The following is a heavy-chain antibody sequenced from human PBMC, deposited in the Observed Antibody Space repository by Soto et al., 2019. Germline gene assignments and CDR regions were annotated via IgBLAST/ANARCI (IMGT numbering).Heavy chain of an antibody. D-gene: IGHD5-18*01. Sequence: PSETLSLTCTVSDGSISSGDYYWSWIRQPPGKGLEWIGYIYYSGSTYYNPSLKSRVTISVDTSKNQFYLKLSSVTAADTAVYYCARDCGYSYGRTYYGMDVWGQGTTVTVSS. V-gene: IGHV4-30-4*01. CDR3: ARDCGYSYGRTYYGMDV. CDR2: IYYSGST. J-gene: IGHJ6*02. CDR1: DGSISSGDYY.